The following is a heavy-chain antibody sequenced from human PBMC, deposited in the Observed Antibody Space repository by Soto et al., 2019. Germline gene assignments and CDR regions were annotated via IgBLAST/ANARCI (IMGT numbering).Heavy chain of an antibody. J-gene: IGHJ6*02. D-gene: IGHD3-10*01. V-gene: IGHV1-46*01. CDR2: INPSGGST. CDR3: ARPRLRFGELLALGEGMDV. CDR1: GYTFTSYY. Sequence: ASVKVSCKASGYTFTSYYMHWVRQAPGQGLEWMGIINPSGGSTSYAQKFQGRVTMTRDTSTSTVYMELSSLRSEDTAVYYCARPRLRFGELLALGEGMDVWGQRTTVTVSS.